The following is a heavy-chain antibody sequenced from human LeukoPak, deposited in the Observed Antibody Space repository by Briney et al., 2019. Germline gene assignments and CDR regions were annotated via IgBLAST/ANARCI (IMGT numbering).Heavy chain of an antibody. V-gene: IGHV4-59*08. CDR1: GGSISSYY. CDR2: IYYSGTT. Sequence: SETLSLTCTVSGGSISSYYWSWIRQPPGKGLEWIGYIYYSGTTNYNPSLKSRVTISVDTSKNQFSLKLSSVTAADTAVYYCARSLGGGSGSYYNFGFLGYYYYMDVWGKGTTVTISS. J-gene: IGHJ6*03. D-gene: IGHD3-10*01. CDR3: ARSLGGGSGSYYNFGFLGYYYYMDV.